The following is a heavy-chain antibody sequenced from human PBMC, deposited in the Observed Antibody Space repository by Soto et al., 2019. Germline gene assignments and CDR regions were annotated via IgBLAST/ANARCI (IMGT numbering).Heavy chain of an antibody. Sequence: QVQLVQSGAEVKKPGSSVKVSCKAPGGTFSSYAISWVRQAPGQGLEWMGGIIPIFGTANYAQKFQGRVTITADESTSTGYIEQSSLRSEDTAVYYCARAQGGSTSLDIYYYYYYGMDVWGQGTTVTVSS. CDR2: IIPIFGTA. J-gene: IGHJ6*02. D-gene: IGHD2-2*01. CDR3: ARAQGGSTSLDIYYYYYYGMDV. CDR1: GGTFSSYA. V-gene: IGHV1-69*01.